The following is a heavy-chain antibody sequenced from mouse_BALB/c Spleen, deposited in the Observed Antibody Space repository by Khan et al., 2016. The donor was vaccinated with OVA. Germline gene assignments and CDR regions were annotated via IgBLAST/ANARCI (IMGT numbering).Heavy chain of an antibody. V-gene: IGHV5-6*01. D-gene: IGHD4-1*01. CDR2: INSDGDYT. J-gene: IGHJ3*01. Sequence: EVHLVESGGDLVKPGGSLRLSCAASGFTFSTYGMSWVRQPPDKRLEWVATINSDGDYTYYPDTVKGRFNISRNNDENTLYLQMSSLQSEDTAIYYCASHLTGSFAYWGQGTLVTVSA. CDR3: ASHLTGSFAY. CDR1: GFTFSTYG.